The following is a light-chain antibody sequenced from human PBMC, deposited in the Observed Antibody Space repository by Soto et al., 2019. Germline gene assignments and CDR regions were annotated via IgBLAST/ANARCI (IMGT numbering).Light chain of an antibody. V-gene: IGLV2-14*01. Sequence: QSVLTQPASVSGSPGQSTTISCTGTSSDIGGYNYVSWYQQLPGEAPKLIIYDVRDRPSGVSTRFSGSKSGNTASLTISGLQAEDEGDYYCSSFTSRHTYVFGTGTKLTVL. CDR3: SSFTSRHTYV. CDR2: DVR. CDR1: SSDIGGYNY. J-gene: IGLJ1*01.